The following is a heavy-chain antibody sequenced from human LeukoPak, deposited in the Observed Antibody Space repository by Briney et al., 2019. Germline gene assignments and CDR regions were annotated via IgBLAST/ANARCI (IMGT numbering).Heavy chain of an antibody. V-gene: IGHV4-59*01. CDR3: ARGYYDSSGYWLSYFDY. Sequence: SETLSLTCTVSGGSINNYYWSWIRQPPGKGLEWIGYIYFIGSTNYNPSLKSRVTISIDKSKNQFSLKLSSVTAADTAVYYCARGYYDSSGYWLSYFDYWGQGTLVTVSS. CDR2: IYFIGST. CDR1: GGSINNYY. D-gene: IGHD3-22*01. J-gene: IGHJ4*02.